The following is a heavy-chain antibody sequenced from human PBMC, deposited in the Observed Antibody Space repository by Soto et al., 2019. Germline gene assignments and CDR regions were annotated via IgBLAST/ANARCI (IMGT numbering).Heavy chain of an antibody. V-gene: IGHV4-4*02. D-gene: IGHD1-7*01. CDR3: ARYRRTFGVYFDS. CDR1: GASVSSSNW. CDR2: VFHSGST. Sequence: QVQLQESGPGLVKPSETLSLTCDVFGASVSSSNWWSWVRQSPGRGLEWIGEVFHSGSTNYNPSLKSRGTLFVDKSRNQFSLKLYSLTAADTAVYYCARYRRTFGVYFDSWGQGTLVTVSS. J-gene: IGHJ4*02.